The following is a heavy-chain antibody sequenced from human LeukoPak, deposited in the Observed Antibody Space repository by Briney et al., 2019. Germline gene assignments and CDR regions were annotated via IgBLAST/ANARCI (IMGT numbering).Heavy chain of an antibody. V-gene: IGHV3-7*04. D-gene: IGHD2-15*01. CDR3: ARGPSGGNGFSY. CDR2: IKQEGSER. CDR1: GFTLSRFW. J-gene: IGHJ4*02. Sequence: PGGSLRLSCAASGFTLSRFWMSWVRQAPGEGLEWVGNIKQEGSERYYVDSVTGRFTISRDNAENSLYLQMNSLGAVDTAVYYCARGPSGGNGFSYWGLGTLVTVSS.